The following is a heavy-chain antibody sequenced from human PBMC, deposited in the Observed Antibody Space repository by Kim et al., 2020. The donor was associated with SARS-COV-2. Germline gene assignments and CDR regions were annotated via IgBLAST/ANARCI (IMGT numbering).Heavy chain of an antibody. CDR2: INSDGSST. J-gene: IGHJ4*02. Sequence: GGSLRLSCAASGFTFSSYWMHWVRQAPGKGLVWVSRINSDGSSTTYADSVKGRFTISRDDAKNTLYLQMNSLRAEDTAVYYCARIGYSNRWYVDYWGQGTLVTVSS. CDR1: GFTFSSYW. V-gene: IGHV3-74*01. CDR3: ARIGYSNRWYVDY. D-gene: IGHD6-13*01.